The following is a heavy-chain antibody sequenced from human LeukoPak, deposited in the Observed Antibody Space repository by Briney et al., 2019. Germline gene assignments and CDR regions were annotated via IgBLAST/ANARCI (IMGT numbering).Heavy chain of an antibody. CDR1: GGTFSSYV. D-gene: IGHD6-6*01. Sequence: SVKVSCKASGGTFSSYVINWVRQAPGQGLEWMGGIIPIFATADYAQKFQGRVTITADESTSTAYMELSSLRSEDTAVYYCAIVLAARFAHFDYWGQGTLVTVSS. CDR3: AIVLAARFAHFDY. J-gene: IGHJ4*02. V-gene: IGHV1-69*13. CDR2: IIPIFATA.